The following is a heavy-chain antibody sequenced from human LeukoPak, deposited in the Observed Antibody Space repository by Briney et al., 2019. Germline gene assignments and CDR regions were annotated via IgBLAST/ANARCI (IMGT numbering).Heavy chain of an antibody. D-gene: IGHD2-2*01. CDR1: GYTFTSYD. CDR3: ARGYCSSTSCYLGIYYYYYGMDV. V-gene: IGHV1-8*03. Sequence: ASVKVSCKASGYTFTSYDINWVRQATGQGLEWMGWMNPNSGNTGYAQKFQGRVTITRNTSISTAYMELSSLRSEDTAVYYCARGYCSSTSCYLGIYYYYYGMDVWGQGTTVTVSS. J-gene: IGHJ6*02. CDR2: MNPNSGNT.